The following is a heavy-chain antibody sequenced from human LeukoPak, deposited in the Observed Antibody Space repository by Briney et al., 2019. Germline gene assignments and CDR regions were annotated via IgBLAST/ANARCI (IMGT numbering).Heavy chain of an antibody. Sequence: HAGGSLRLSCAASGFTVSSNYMSWVRQAPGKGLEWVSVIYSGGSTYYADSVKGRFTISRDNSKNTLYLQMNSLRAEDTAVYYCAREGDYDGKNYWGPGTLVTVSS. J-gene: IGHJ4*02. CDR2: IYSGGST. CDR3: AREGDYDGKNY. CDR1: GFTVSSNY. V-gene: IGHV3-53*01. D-gene: IGHD4-17*01.